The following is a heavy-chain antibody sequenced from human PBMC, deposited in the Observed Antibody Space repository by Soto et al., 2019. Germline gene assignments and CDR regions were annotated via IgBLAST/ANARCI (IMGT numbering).Heavy chain of an antibody. D-gene: IGHD2-2*01. J-gene: IGHJ6*02. Sequence: QVQLVESGGGVVQPGRSLRLSCAASGFSFSNYAMHWVRQAPGKGLEWVAVTSYDGSSKYYADSVKGRFSISRDNSKKTLYLQMNSLRGEDTALYYCARDRVTSGSMLYFSGMDVWGQGTTVTVSS. CDR2: TSYDGSSK. CDR1: GFSFSNYA. V-gene: IGHV3-30*03. CDR3: ARDRVTSGSMLYFSGMDV.